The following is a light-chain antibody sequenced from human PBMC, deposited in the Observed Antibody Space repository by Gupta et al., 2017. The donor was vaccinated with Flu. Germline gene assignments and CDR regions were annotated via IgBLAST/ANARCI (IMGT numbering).Light chain of an antibody. Sequence: TLSLSPGERATLSCRASQSVSSSYLAWYQQKPGQAPRLPIYGASSRATGIPDRFSGSGSGTDFTLTISRREPEDFAVYYCQQYGSSLTWTFGQGTKMEIK. V-gene: IGKV3-20*01. CDR2: GAS. CDR3: QQYGSSLTWT. J-gene: IGKJ1*01. CDR1: QSVSSSY.